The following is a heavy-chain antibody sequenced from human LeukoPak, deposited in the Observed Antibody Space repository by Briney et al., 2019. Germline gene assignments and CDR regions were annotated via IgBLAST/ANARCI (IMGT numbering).Heavy chain of an antibody. CDR2: ISSSSSYI. CDR1: GFTFSSYS. D-gene: IGHD6-19*01. J-gene: IGHJ4*03. Sequence: GGSLRLSCAASGFTFSSYSMNRVRQAPGKGLEWVSSISSSSSYIYYADSVKGRFTISRDNAKNSLYLQMNSLRAEDTAVYYCARDLEGQWLVEGGYFDYWGQGTLVTVSS. CDR3: ARDLEGQWLVEGGYFDY. V-gene: IGHV3-21*01.